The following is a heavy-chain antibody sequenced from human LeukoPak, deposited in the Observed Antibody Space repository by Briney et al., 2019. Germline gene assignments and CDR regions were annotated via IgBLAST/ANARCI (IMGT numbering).Heavy chain of an antibody. J-gene: IGHJ4*02. V-gene: IGHV4-38-2*01. Sequence: SETLSLTCAVSGYSISSGYYWGWIRQPPGKGLEWIGSIYHSGSTYYNPSLKSRVTISVDTSKNQFSLKLSSVTAADTAVYYCAGANWGLGIDYWGQGTLVTVS. CDR3: AGANWGLGIDY. D-gene: IGHD7-27*01. CDR1: GYSISSGYY. CDR2: IYHSGST.